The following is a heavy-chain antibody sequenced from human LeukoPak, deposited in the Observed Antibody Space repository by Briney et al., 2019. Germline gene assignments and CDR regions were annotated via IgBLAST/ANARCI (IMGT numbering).Heavy chain of an antibody. CDR3: ARLSVSSSYTLDY. Sequence: SETLSLTCTVSGGSISSHYWSWIRQPPGKGLEWIGYIYYSGSTNYSPSLKSRVTISVDTSKNQFSLKLSSVTAADTAVYYCARLSVSSSYTLDYWGQGTLVTVSS. CDR1: GGSISSHY. CDR2: IYYSGST. D-gene: IGHD6-6*01. V-gene: IGHV4-59*11. J-gene: IGHJ4*02.